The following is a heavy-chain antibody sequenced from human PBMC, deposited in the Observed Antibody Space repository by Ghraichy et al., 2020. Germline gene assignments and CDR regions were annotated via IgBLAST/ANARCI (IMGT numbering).Heavy chain of an antibody. V-gene: IGHV4-4*09. D-gene: IGHD3-10*01. Sequence: SETLSLTCTVSGGSISSYYWSWIRQPPGKGLEWIGYIYTSGSTNYNPSLKSRVTISVDTSKNQFSLKLSSVTAADTAVYYCARLGGRAVGLDPWGQGTLVTVSS. CDR1: GGSISSYY. CDR3: ARLGGRAVGLDP. J-gene: IGHJ5*02. CDR2: IYTSGST.